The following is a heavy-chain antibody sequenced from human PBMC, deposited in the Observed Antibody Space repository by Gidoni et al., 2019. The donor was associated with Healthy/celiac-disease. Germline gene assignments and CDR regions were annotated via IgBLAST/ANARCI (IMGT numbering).Heavy chain of an antibody. J-gene: IGHJ4*02. CDR1: GGSISSYY. D-gene: IGHD2-15*01. Sequence: QVQLQESGPGLVKPSETLSLTCTVPGGSISSYYWSWIRQPPGKGLEWIGYIYYSGSTNYNPSLKSRVTISVDTSKNQFSLKLSSVTAADTAVYYCARVSVASYFDYWGQGTLVTVSS. CDR3: ARVSVASYFDY. V-gene: IGHV4-59*01. CDR2: IYYSGST.